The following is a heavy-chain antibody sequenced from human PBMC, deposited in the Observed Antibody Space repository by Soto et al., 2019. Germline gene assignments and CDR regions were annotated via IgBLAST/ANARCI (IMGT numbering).Heavy chain of an antibody. CDR2: ISGSGGST. J-gene: IGHJ4*02. CDR3: ASNRAVAEVSDY. V-gene: IGHV3-23*01. CDR1: GFTFSSYA. D-gene: IGHD6-19*01. Sequence: GGSLSLSCAASGFTFSSYAMSWVRQAPGKGLEWVSAISGSGGSTYYADSVKGRFTISRDNSKNTLYLQMNSLRAEDTAVYYCASNRAVAEVSDYWGQGTLVTVSS.